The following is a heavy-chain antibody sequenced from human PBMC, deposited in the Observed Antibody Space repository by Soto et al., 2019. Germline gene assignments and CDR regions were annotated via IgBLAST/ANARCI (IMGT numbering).Heavy chain of an antibody. CDR2: INAGNGNT. J-gene: IGHJ6*03. CDR1: GYTFTSYA. Sequence: ASVKVSCKASGYTFTSYAMHWGRQAPGQRLEWMGWINAGNGNTKYSQKFQGRVTITRDTSASTAYMELSSVRSEDTAVYYCARGSGTNYYYYMDVWGKGTTVTVSS. CDR3: ARGSGTNYYYYMDV. V-gene: IGHV1-3*01. D-gene: IGHD2-15*01.